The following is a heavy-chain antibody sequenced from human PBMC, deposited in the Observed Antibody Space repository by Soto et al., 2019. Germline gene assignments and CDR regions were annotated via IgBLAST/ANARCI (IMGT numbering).Heavy chain of an antibody. D-gene: IGHD3-3*01. CDR3: ARWGVPLWSGYPPPPGAFDI. CDR2: INPSGGST. J-gene: IGHJ3*02. Sequence: ASVKVSCKASGYTFTRYYMHWVRQAPGQGLEGMGIINPSGGSTSYAQKFQGRVTTTRDTSTSTVYMELSSLRSEDTAVYYCARWGVPLWSGYPPPPGAFDIWGQGTMVTVSS. V-gene: IGHV1-46*01. CDR1: GYTFTRYY.